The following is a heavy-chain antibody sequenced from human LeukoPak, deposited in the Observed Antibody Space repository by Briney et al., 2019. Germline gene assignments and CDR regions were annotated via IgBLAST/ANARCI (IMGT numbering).Heavy chain of an antibody. J-gene: IGHJ4*02. CDR3: ARTYYDYVWGSYRTPYFDY. Sequence: ASVKVSCKASGYTFTSYGISWVRQAPGQGLEWMGIINPSGGSTSYAQKFQGRVTMTRDMSTSTVYMELSSLRSEDTAVYYCARTYYDYVWGSYRTPYFDYWGQGTLVTVSS. V-gene: IGHV1-46*01. CDR2: INPSGGST. CDR1: GYTFTSYG. D-gene: IGHD3-16*02.